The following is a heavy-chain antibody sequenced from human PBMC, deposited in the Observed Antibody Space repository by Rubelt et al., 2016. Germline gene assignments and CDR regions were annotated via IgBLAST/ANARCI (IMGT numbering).Heavy chain of an antibody. CDR2: ISTSGSTI. CDR3: ARRGKVLEV. D-gene: IGHD4/OR15-4a*01. J-gene: IGHJ4*02. CDR1: GFTFSSYE. V-gene: IGHV3-48*03. Sequence: EVQLVESGGGLVQPGGSLRLSCAASGFTFSSYEMNWVRQAPGKGLEWVSYISTSGSTIYYADSLKGRFTISRDNAKNSLYLKMNSLRAEDTAVYYCARRGKVLEVWGQGTLVTVSS.